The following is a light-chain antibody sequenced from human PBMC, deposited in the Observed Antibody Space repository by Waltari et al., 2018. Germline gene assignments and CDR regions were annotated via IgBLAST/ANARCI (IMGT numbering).Light chain of an antibody. CDR3: CSYAGSSTWV. CDR2: EGS. Sequence: QSALTQPASVSGSPGQSITISCTGTSSDVGSYNLVAWYQQPPGKAPKLMIYEGSKRPPGVSHRFSGSKSGNAASLTISGLQAEDEADYYCCSYAGSSTWVFGGGTKLTVL. V-gene: IGLV2-23*01. J-gene: IGLJ3*02. CDR1: SSDVGSYNL.